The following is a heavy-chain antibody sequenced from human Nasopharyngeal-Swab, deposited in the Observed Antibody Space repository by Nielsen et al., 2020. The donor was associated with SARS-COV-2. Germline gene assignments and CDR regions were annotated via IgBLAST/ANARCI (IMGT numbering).Heavy chain of an antibody. Sequence: ASVKVSCKASVYTFTSYYLHWLRQAPGQGLEWMGIINPTDGSTSYAQKFEGRVTMTRVTSTSTVYMELNSLRSEDTAVYYCARVLPFRITGTSGMDVWGQGTTVTVSS. CDR3: ARVLPFRITGTSGMDV. CDR1: VYTFTSYY. D-gene: IGHD1-7*01. CDR2: INPTDGST. J-gene: IGHJ6*02. V-gene: IGHV1-46*01.